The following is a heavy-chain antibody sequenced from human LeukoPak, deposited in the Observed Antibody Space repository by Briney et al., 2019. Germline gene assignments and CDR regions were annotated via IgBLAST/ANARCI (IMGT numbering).Heavy chain of an antibody. D-gene: IGHD3-22*01. V-gene: IGHV3-30*18. Sequence: GGSLRLSCAASGFTFTTYDIHWVRQAPGEGLEWVALISYDGNNKYYGDSVKGRFTVSRVNSKNTLYLQMNSLRAEDTAVYYCAKSDSSGYPVDWGQGTLVTVSS. CDR3: AKSDSSGYPVD. CDR2: ISYDGNNK. J-gene: IGHJ4*02. CDR1: GFTFTTYD.